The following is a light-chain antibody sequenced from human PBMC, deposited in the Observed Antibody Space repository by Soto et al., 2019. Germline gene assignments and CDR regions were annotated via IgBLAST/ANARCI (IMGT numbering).Light chain of an antibody. CDR3: QQYAGSPPRT. CDR1: QSVSSSY. V-gene: IGKV3-20*01. J-gene: IGKJ1*01. Sequence: EIVLTQSPGTLSLSPGERATLSCRASQSVSSSYLAWYQQKPGQAPRLLIYGASSRATGIPDRFSGSGSGTDFTLTISRLEPEAFAVYYCQQYAGSPPRTFGQGTKVEIK. CDR2: GAS.